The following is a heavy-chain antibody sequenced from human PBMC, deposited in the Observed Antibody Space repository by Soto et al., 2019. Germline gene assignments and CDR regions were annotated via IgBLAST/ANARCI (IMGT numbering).Heavy chain of an antibody. CDR2: ISYGGST. D-gene: IGHD5-18*01. J-gene: IGHJ4*02. V-gene: IGHV4-31*03. CDR3: SRGILV. Sequence: QVQLQESGPGLVKPSQTLSLTCTVSGGSINSGGYCWSWTRQHPGKGLDWIGCISYGGSTSYNPSLKSRVTISVDTSKNQSSLKLTSVTAADTAVYYCSRGILVWGQGALITVSS. CDR1: GGSINSGGYC.